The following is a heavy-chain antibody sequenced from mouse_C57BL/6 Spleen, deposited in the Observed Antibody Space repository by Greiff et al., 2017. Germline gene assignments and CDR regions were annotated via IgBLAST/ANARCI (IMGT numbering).Heavy chain of an antibody. Sequence: QVQLQQPGAELVMPGASVKLSCKASGYTFTSYWMHWVKQRPGQGLEWIGEIDPSDSYTNYNQKFKGKSTLTVDKSSSTAYMQPSSLTSEDSAVYYCASGSSFHWYFDVWGTGTTVTVSS. D-gene: IGHD1-1*01. V-gene: IGHV1-69*01. J-gene: IGHJ1*03. CDR2: IDPSDSYT. CDR1: GYTFTSYW. CDR3: ASGSSFHWYFDV.